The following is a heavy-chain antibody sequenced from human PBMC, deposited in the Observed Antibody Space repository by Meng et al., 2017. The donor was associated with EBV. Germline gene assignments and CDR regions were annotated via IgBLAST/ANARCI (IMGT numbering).Heavy chain of an antibody. CDR2: ISGSGGST. CDR1: GFTYSSNA. J-gene: IGHJ4*02. V-gene: IGHV3-23*01. CDR3: AKPRGTLSTDYFDY. D-gene: IGHD3-16*01. Sequence: EVQLWEAGGGSVQPGRSRRLSCAAKGFTYSSNAMSWVRQAQGKGLEWVSAISGSGGSTYYADSVKGRFTISRDYSKTTLNLQMNSLSAEDTAVYYCAKPRGTLSTDYFDYWGQGTLVTVSS.